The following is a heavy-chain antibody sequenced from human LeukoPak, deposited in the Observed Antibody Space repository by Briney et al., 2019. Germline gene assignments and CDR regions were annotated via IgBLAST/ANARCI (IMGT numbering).Heavy chain of an antibody. CDR3: AKDLRRYCSGGSCYGIDY. CDR1: GFTFSSYG. D-gene: IGHD2-15*01. J-gene: IGHJ4*02. Sequence: GGSLRLSCAASGFTFSSYGMHWVRQAPGKGLEWVAVISYDGSNKYYADSVKGRLTISRDNSKNTLYLQMNSLRAEDTAVYYCAKDLRRYCSGGSCYGIDYWGQGTLVTVSS. CDR2: ISYDGSNK. V-gene: IGHV3-30*18.